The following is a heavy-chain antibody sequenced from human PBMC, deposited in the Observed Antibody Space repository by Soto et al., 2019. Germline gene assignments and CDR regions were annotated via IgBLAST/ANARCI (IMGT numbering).Heavy chain of an antibody. CDR1: AGYISTGSYY. D-gene: IGHD6-13*01. Sequence: SETVSLTCNVSAGYISTGSYYWSWIREAAGKGLEWIGHIYYSGTTYYNPSLKSRITISVDASKNQLSMNLSSVTAADTAIYYCVSRQQQVALVDYGRKVNLVT. CDR3: VSRQQQVALVDY. V-gene: IGHV4-30-4*01. J-gene: IGHJ4*02. CDR2: IYYSGTT.